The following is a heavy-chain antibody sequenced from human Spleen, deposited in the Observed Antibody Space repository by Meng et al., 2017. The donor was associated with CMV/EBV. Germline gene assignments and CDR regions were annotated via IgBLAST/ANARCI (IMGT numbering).Heavy chain of an antibody. V-gene: IGHV3-74*03. CDR3: ARDGSYNFDY. Sequence: LRLSCAASGFTFSSYWMHWVRQVPEKGMMWISRLTNDGRTTYADYVKGRFTISRDDATSTLYLQMNSLRAEDTAVYYCARDGSYNFDYWGQGTLVTVSS. J-gene: IGHJ4*02. D-gene: IGHD1-26*01. CDR1: GFTFSSYW. CDR2: LTNDGRTT.